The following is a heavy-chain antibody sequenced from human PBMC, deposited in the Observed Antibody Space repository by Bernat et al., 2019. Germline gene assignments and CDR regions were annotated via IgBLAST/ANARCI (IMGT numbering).Heavy chain of an antibody. J-gene: IGHJ4*02. CDR2: ISNDGRNK. V-gene: IGHV3-30*18. CDR1: GFTFSSYG. Sequence: QVQLVESGGGVVQPGRSLRLSCAASGFTFSSYGMHWVRQAPCKGLEWVAVISNDGRNKYYADSVKDRLTISRDNSQNTLYLQMNSLRVEDTAVYYCAKERDSSNWYGGGFDYWGQGTLVTVSS. CDR3: AKERDSSNWYGGGFDY. D-gene: IGHD6-13*01.